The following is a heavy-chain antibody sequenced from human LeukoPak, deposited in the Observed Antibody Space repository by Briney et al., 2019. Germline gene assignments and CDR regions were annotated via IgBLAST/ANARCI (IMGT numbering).Heavy chain of an antibody. J-gene: IGHJ4*02. CDR1: GFTFSSYS. CDR3: AREEGRGNPNDY. Sequence: PGGSLRLSCAASGFTFSSYSMNWVRQAPGKGLEWVSSISSSSSYIYYADSVKGRFTISRDNAKNSLYLQMNSLRAEDTAVYYCAREEGRGNPNDYWGQGTLVTVSS. D-gene: IGHD1-14*01. V-gene: IGHV3-21*01. CDR2: ISSSSSYI.